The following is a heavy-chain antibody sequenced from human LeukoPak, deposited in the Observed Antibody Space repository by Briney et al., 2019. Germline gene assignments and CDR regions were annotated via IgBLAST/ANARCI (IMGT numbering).Heavy chain of an antibody. D-gene: IGHD6-13*01. Sequence: GGSLRLSCAASGFTFSSYAMSWVRQAPGKGLEWVSAISGSGGSTFYADSVKGRFTISRDNSKNTLYLQMNRLRAEDTAVYYCAKAREAGAAGTTRYYFDYWGQGTLVTVSS. CDR1: GFTFSSYA. J-gene: IGHJ4*02. V-gene: IGHV3-23*01. CDR3: AKAREAGAAGTTRYYFDY. CDR2: ISGSGGST.